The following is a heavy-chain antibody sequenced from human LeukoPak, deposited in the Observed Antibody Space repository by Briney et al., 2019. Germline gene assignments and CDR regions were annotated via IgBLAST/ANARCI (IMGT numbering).Heavy chain of an antibody. J-gene: IGHJ5*02. Sequence: ASVTVSFAASGGTFTIYAISWVRQAPAQGLEWMGGIIPIFGTANYSQKFQGRVTITADESTSTAYMELSSLRSEDTAVYYCARDGGGRYDFWSGYYYGWFDRWGQGTLVTVSS. CDR1: GGTFTIYA. CDR2: IIPIFGTA. D-gene: IGHD3-3*01. CDR3: ARDGGGRYDFWSGYYYGWFDR. V-gene: IGHV1-69*13.